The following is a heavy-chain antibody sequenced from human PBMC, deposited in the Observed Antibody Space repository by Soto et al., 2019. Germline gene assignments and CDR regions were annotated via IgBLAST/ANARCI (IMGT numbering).Heavy chain of an antibody. CDR2: IKSKTDGGTT. V-gene: IGHV3-15*01. CDR1: GFTFSNAW. Sequence: GGSLRLSCAASGFTFSNAWMSWVRQAPGKGLEWVGRIKSKTDGGTTDYAAPVKGRFTISRDDSKNTLYLQMNSLKTEDTAVYYCTTDVEQLVPFDYWGQGTLVTVSS. CDR3: TTDVEQLVPFDY. D-gene: IGHD6-6*01. J-gene: IGHJ4*02.